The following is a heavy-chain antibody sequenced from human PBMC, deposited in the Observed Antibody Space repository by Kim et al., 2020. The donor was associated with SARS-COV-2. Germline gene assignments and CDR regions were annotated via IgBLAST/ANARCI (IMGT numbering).Heavy chain of an antibody. J-gene: IGHJ6*02. CDR1: GGSFSGYY. Sequence: SETLSLTCAVYGGSFSGYYWSWIRQPPGKGLEWIGEINHSGSTNYNPSLKSRVTISVDTSKNQFSLKLSSVTAADTAVYYCARGYSSSFWGSSFYYYYGMDVWGQGTTVTVSS. CDR3: ARGYSSSFWGSSFYYYYGMDV. V-gene: IGHV4-34*01. D-gene: IGHD6-6*01. CDR2: INHSGST.